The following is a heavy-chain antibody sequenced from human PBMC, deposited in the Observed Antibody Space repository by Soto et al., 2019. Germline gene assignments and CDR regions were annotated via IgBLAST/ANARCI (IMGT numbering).Heavy chain of an antibody. CDR3: ARENYYGSGSYRLGYYGMDV. CDR1: GGSISSYY. CDR2: IYYSGST. Sequence: SETLSLTCTVSGGSISSYYWIWIRQPPGKGLEWIGYIYYSGSTNYNPSLKSRVTISVDTSKNQFSLKLSSVTAADTAVYYCARENYYGSGSYRLGYYGMDVWGQGTTVTVSS. D-gene: IGHD3-10*01. V-gene: IGHV4-59*01. J-gene: IGHJ6*02.